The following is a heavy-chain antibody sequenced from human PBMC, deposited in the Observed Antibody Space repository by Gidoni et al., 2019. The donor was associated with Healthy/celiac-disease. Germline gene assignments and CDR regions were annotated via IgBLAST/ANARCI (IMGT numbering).Heavy chain of an antibody. D-gene: IGHD6-19*01. CDR1: GFTFSSYG. J-gene: IGHJ4*02. CDR2: IWYDGSNN. V-gene: IGHV3-33*01. Sequence: QVQLVESGGGVVRPGRSLRLSCAASGFTFSSYGMPWVRQAPGKGLEWVAVIWYDGSNNYYADSVKGRFTISRDNSKNTLYLQMNSLRAEDTAVYYCARDPYSSGCFDYWGQGTLVTVSS. CDR3: ARDPYSSGCFDY.